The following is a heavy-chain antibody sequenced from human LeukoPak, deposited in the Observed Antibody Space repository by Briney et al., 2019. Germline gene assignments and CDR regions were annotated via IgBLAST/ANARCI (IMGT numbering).Heavy chain of an antibody. CDR3: ARDTSSSRLGYYMDV. CDR2: IYYSGST. V-gene: IGHV4-59*01. Sequence: SETLSLTCTVSGGSISSYYWSWIRQPPGKGLEWIGYIYYSGSTNYNPSLKSRVTISVDTSKNQFSLKLSSVTAADTAVYYCARDTSSSRLGYYMDVWGKGTTV. D-gene: IGHD6-6*01. CDR1: GGSISSYY. J-gene: IGHJ6*03.